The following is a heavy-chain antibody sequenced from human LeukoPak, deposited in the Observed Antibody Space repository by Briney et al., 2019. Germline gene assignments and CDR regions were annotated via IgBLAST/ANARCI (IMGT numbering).Heavy chain of an antibody. D-gene: IGHD1-1*01. J-gene: IGHJ5*02. CDR2: ISSSSSYI. CDR3: ARDPTGTFWFDP. V-gene: IGHV3-21*01. CDR1: GFTFSSYS. Sequence: PGGSLRLSCAASGFTFSSYSMNWVRQAPGKGLEWVSSISSSSSYIYYADSVKGRFTISRDNAKNSLYLQMNSLRAEDTAVYYCARDPTGTFWFDPWGQGTLVTVSS.